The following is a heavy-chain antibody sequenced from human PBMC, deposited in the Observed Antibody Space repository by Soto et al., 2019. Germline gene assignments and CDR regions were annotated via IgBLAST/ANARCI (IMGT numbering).Heavy chain of an antibody. Sequence: SETLSLTCTVSGDSISSGGYFWNWIRQHPGKGLEWIGYIYYSGSTDYNPSLKSRVTISVDTSKNQFSLKLSSVTAADTAVYYCARGPGIWGQGTLVTVSS. CDR2: IYYSGST. CDR3: ARGPGI. CDR1: GDSISSGGYF. V-gene: IGHV4-31*03. J-gene: IGHJ4*02.